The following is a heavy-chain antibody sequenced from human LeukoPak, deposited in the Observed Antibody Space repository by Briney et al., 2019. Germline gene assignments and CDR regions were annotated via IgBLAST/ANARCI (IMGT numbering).Heavy chain of an antibody. D-gene: IGHD4-23*01. CDR2: IQPNSGKT. CDR1: GYTHRSYE. CDR3: ARGHYGGNRYFDI. J-gene: IGHJ4*02. V-gene: IGHV1-8*01. Sequence: ASVQDTFKASGYTHRSYEINWVRQAAAQGLDWVGWIQPNSGKTGYAQKFQGRVSMSRDTSTETAFMELSSLKFDDTAIFYCARGHYGGNRYFDIWGQGTLVTVSS.